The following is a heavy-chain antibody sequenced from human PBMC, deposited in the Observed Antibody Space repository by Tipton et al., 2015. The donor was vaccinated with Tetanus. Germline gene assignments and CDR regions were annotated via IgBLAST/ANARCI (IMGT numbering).Heavy chain of an antibody. D-gene: IGHD2/OR15-2a*01. CDR1: GASINAGGYL. J-gene: IGHJ4*02. CDR3: ARVSRRNFYFDY. CDR2: IYYTAHT. Sequence: TLSLTCTVSGASINAGGYLWTWVRQQPGKALEWIGQIYYTAHTTYNPSLDSRVTISVDTAKNQFSLRLSSVTPADAAVYFCARVSRRNFYFDYWGPGAQVTVSS. V-gene: IGHV4-31*03.